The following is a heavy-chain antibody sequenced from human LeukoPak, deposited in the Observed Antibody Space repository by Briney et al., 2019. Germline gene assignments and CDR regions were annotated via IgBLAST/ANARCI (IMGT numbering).Heavy chain of an antibody. CDR1: GFTFSSYS. Sequence: GGSLRLSCAASGFTFSSYSMNWVRQAPGKGLEWVSYISTSGSYIYYADSVKGRFTISRDNAENSLYLQMSSLRVEDTAVYYCARDRDYAFDYWGQGTLVTVSS. J-gene: IGHJ4*02. CDR2: ISTSGSYI. D-gene: IGHD3-16*01. V-gene: IGHV3-21*01. CDR3: ARDRDYAFDY.